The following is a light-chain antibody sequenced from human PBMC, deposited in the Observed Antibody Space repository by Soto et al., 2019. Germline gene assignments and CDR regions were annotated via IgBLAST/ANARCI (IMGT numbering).Light chain of an antibody. Sequence: ETVLTQSPGTLSLSPGERATLSCRASHIVSINYLAWYQQKPGQAPRLLIYGASSRATGIPDRFSGSGSGTDFTLTISRLEPEDYAVYYCQQYGNSPLTFGGGTKVDI. CDR3: QQYGNSPLT. CDR1: HIVSINY. J-gene: IGKJ4*01. V-gene: IGKV3-20*01. CDR2: GAS.